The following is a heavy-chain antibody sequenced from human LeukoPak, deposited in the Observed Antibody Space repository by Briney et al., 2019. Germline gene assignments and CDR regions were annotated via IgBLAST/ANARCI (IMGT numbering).Heavy chain of an antibody. D-gene: IGHD3-3*01. CDR1: GFTFTTYA. CDR2: ISTSGAST. CDR3: ARDRVTIFGVVLDAFDI. Sequence: GESLRLSCAASGFTFTTYAMNWVRQAPGKGLEWVSTISTSGASTYYADSVKGRFTISRDNAKNSLYLQMNSLRAEDTAVYYCARDRVTIFGVVLDAFDIWGQGTMVTVSS. V-gene: IGHV3-23*01. J-gene: IGHJ3*02.